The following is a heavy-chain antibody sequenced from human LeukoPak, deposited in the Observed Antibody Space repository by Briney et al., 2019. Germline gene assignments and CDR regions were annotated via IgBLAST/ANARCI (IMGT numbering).Heavy chain of an antibody. J-gene: IGHJ4*02. CDR2: IYSSGST. Sequence: SETLSLTCTVSGGSISSYYWSWIRQPPGKGLEWIGYIYSSGSTNYNPSLKSRVTISVDTSKNQFSLKLSSVTAAGTAVYYCARGSYSYYFDYWGQGTLVTVSS. CDR3: ARGSYSYYFDY. D-gene: IGHD1-26*01. CDR1: GGSISSYY. V-gene: IGHV4-59*01.